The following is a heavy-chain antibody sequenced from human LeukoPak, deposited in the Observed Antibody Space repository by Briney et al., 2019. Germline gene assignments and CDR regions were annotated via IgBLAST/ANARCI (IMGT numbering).Heavy chain of an antibody. CDR2: IIPIFGTA. CDR1: GYTFTTHY. V-gene: IGHV1-69*13. Sequence: ASVKVSCKATGYTFTTHYMHWVRQAPGQGLEWMGGIIPIFGTANYAQKFQGRVTITADESTSTAYMELSSLRSEDTAVYYCAREFSTTGGNAFDIWGQGTMVTVSS. D-gene: IGHD1-26*01. CDR3: AREFSTTGGNAFDI. J-gene: IGHJ3*02.